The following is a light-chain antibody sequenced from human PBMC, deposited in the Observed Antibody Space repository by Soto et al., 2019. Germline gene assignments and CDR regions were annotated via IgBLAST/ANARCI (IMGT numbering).Light chain of an antibody. V-gene: IGKV3-20*01. J-gene: IGKJ4*01. Sequence: EFVLTQSPGTLSLSPGERATLSCRASQTVRNNYLAWYQQKPGQAPRLLIYDASSRATGIPDRFSGGGSGTDFTLTISRLESEDFAVSYCQQFSSYPLTFGGGTKVDIK. CDR2: DAS. CDR1: QTVRNNY. CDR3: QQFSSYPLT.